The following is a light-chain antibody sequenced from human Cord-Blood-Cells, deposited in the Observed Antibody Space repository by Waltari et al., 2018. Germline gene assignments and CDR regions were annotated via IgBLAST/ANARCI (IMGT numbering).Light chain of an antibody. CDR2: GAS. V-gene: IGKV3-20*01. J-gene: IGKJ1*01. Sequence: DIVSTKYLGTLSLSPGERATLSCRPSQSVSSSYLAWYQQKPGQAPRPLIYGASSRATGIPDRVSGSGSGTDFTLTISRLEPEDFAVYYCQQYGSSPTFGQGTKVEIK. CDR3: QQYGSSPT. CDR1: QSVSSSY.